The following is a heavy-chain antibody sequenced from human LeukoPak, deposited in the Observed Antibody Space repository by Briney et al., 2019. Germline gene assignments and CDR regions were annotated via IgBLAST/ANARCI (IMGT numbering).Heavy chain of an antibody. V-gene: IGHV4-4*02. CDR2: IFHSRST. J-gene: IGHJ4*02. CDR3: ARGGDSGYDYGNFDY. Sequence: SGTLSLTCAVSGGSISSNNWWSWVRQPPGEGLEWIGEIFHSRSTTYNPSLKSRVSISLDKSKNQFSLKMSSVTAADTAVYYCARGGDSGYDYGNFDYWGQGTLVTVSS. D-gene: IGHD5-12*01. CDR1: GGSISSNNW.